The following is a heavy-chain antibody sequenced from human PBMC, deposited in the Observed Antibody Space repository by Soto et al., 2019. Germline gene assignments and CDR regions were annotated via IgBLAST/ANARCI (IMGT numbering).Heavy chain of an antibody. Sequence: QVQLQQRGAGLWKPSETLSLTCTVSDGSFSGYYWSWIRQPPGKGLEWIGDIDHSGSTHYSPSLKSRLTMSVDTSKNQFSLHLTSVTAADTALYSCSRGRPPRYWGQGTLVTVSS. V-gene: IGHV4-34*02. CDR2: IDHSGST. J-gene: IGHJ4*02. CDR1: DGSFSGYY. CDR3: SRGRPPRY.